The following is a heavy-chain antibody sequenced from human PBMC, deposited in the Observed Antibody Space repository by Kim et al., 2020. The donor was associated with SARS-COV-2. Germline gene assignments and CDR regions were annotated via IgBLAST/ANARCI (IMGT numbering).Heavy chain of an antibody. CDR2: INQDESDK. CDR1: GFTFGSYW. J-gene: IGHJ3*02. V-gene: IGHV3-7*03. D-gene: IGHD3-16*01. Sequence: GGSLRLSCAASGFTFGSYWMSWVRQAPGKGLEWVANINQDESDKYYVDSVKGRFTISRDNGKNSLYLQMSSLRPEDTAVYYCARIGRGGGLWALDIWGQGTLLTVSP. CDR3: ARIGRGGGLWALDI.